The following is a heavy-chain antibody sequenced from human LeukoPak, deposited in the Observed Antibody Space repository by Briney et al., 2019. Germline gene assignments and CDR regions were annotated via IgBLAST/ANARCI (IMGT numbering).Heavy chain of an antibody. D-gene: IGHD6-13*01. CDR1: GFTFSSYA. V-gene: IGHV3-23*01. J-gene: IGHJ4*02. CDR3: SKDAHSSSSTG. Sequence: GGSLRLSCAASGFTFSSYATTWVRQAPGKGLEWVSSISAGGYNTYYADSVRGRFTISRDKSKNTLYLQMNSLRAEDTAVYYCSKDAHSSSSTGWGQGTLVTVSS. CDR2: ISAGGYNT.